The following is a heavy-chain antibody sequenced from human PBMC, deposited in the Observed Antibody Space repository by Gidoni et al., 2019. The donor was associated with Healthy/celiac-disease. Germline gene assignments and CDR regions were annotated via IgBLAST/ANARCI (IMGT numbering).Heavy chain of an antibody. D-gene: IGHD4-17*01. J-gene: IGHJ2*01. Sequence: EVQLLESGGGLVQPGGSLRLSCAASGFTFSSYAMSCVRQAPGKGLEWVSAISGSGGSTYYADSVKGRFTISRDNSKNTLYLQMNSLRAEDTAVYYCAKETTVTHHQGRRGYFDLWGRGTLVTVSS. V-gene: IGHV3-23*01. CDR3: AKETTVTHHQGRRGYFDL. CDR2: ISGSGGST. CDR1: GFTFSSYA.